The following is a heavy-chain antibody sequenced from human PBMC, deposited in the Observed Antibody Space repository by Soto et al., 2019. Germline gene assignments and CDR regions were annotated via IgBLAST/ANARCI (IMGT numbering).Heavy chain of an antibody. V-gene: IGHV3-33*03. CDR3: AGAAAEGWFDP. D-gene: IGHD6-13*01. J-gene: IGHJ5*02. CDR2: IWFDGKNI. CDR1: GITISTYG. Sequence: QVQLVESGGGVVQPGRSLRLSCQASGITISTYGMHWVRQAPGKGLEWVAVIWFDGKNIYYADSVKGRFTISRDTSKNTLFLQMNSLRVEDTAVYYGAGAAAEGWFDPWGQGTLVTVSS.